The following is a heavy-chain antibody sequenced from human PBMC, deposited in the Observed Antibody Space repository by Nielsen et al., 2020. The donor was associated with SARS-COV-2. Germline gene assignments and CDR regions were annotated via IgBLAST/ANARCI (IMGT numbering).Heavy chain of an antibody. D-gene: IGHD1-14*01. Sequence: GGSLRLSCAASGFTFSSYAMHWVRQAPGKGLEWVAVISYDGSNKYYADSVKGRFTISRDNAKNSLYLQMNSLRAEDTAVYYCARDNRMDVWGQGTTVTVSS. CDR3: ARDNRMDV. CDR1: GFTFSSYA. V-gene: IGHV3-30-3*01. J-gene: IGHJ6*02. CDR2: ISYDGSNK.